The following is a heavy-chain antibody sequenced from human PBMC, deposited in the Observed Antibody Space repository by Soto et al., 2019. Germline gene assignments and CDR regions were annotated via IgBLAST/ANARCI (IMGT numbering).Heavy chain of an antibody. Sequence: QVQLQESGPGLVKPSGTLSLTCAVSSGPISSSNWWSWVRQPPGKGLEWIGEIYHSGSTNYNPSLKSRVTISVDKSKNQFSLKLSSVTAADTAVYYCARRHQYSSSWNWFDPWGQGTLVTVSS. J-gene: IGHJ5*02. CDR1: SGPISSSNW. D-gene: IGHD6-13*01. CDR2: IYHSGST. CDR3: ARRHQYSSSWNWFDP. V-gene: IGHV4-4*02.